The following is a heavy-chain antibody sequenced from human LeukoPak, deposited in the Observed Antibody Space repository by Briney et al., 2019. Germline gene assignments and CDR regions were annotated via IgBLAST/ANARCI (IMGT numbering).Heavy chain of an antibody. CDR2: VHQSGST. CDR1: GYSISRGYH. D-gene: IGHD1-14*01. CDR3: ARVNFNPDY. Sequence: SETLSLTCTVSGYSISRGYHWGWVRQPPGKGLEWIGSVHQSGSTYYNPSLKSRLTISADTSKNQFSLKLDSVTAADTAVYYCARVNFNPDYWGQGTLVTVSS. J-gene: IGHJ4*02. V-gene: IGHV4-38-2*02.